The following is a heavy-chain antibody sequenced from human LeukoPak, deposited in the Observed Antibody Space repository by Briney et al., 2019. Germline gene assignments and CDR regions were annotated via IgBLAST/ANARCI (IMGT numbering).Heavy chain of an antibody. Sequence: PSETLSLTCAVSGGSISSSNWWSWVRPPPGKGLEWSGEINHSGSTNYNPSLKSRVTISVDTSKNQFSLKLSSVTAADTAVYYCARGRGRAAVGTVPFQHWGQGTLVTVSS. CDR1: GGSISSSNW. J-gene: IGHJ1*01. CDR2: INHSGST. D-gene: IGHD6-13*01. V-gene: IGHV4-4*02. CDR3: ARGRGRAAVGTVPFQH.